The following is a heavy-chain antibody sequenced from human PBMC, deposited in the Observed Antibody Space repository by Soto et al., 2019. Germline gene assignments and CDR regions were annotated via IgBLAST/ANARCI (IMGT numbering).Heavy chain of an antibody. CDR3: ARQLDAGDV. V-gene: IGHV1-46*01. Sequence: QVQLVQSGPEVKKPGASVKVSCKASGDTFINYYIHWVRQAPGHGLEWMAIINPTGGSTNYAQKFQGRLTLTMDTSTTTVYMELSSLTSEYTAIYSCARQLDAGDVWGQGTLVTVSS. CDR1: GDTFINYY. D-gene: IGHD1-1*01. J-gene: IGHJ4*02. CDR2: INPTGGST.